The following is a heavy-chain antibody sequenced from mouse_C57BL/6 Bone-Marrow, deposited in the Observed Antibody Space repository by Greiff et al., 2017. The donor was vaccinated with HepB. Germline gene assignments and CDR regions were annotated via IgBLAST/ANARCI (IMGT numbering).Heavy chain of an antibody. D-gene: IGHD2-5*01. J-gene: IGHJ4*01. CDR2: ISDGGSYT. CDR1: GFTFSSYA. Sequence: DVMLVESGGGLVKPGGSLKLSCAASGFTFSSYAMSWVRQTPEKRLEWVATISDGGSYTYYPDNVKGRFTISRDNAKNNLYLQMSHLKSEDTAMYYCARDAYYSNYGGAMDYWGQGTSVTVSS. CDR3: ARDAYYSNYGGAMDY. V-gene: IGHV5-4*01.